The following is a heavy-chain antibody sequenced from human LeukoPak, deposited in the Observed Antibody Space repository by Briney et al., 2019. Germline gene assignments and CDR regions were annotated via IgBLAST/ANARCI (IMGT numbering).Heavy chain of an antibody. CDR3: ALYNSSWYSPFDY. V-gene: IGHV3-23*01. J-gene: IGHJ4*02. CDR1: GFTFSSYA. Sequence: GGSLRLSCAASGFTFSSYAMSWVRQAPGKGLEWVSAISDSGGSTYYADSVKGRFTISRDNSKNTLYLQMNSLRAEDTAVYYCALYNSSWYSPFDYWGQGPLVTVSS. D-gene: IGHD6-13*01. CDR2: ISDSGGST.